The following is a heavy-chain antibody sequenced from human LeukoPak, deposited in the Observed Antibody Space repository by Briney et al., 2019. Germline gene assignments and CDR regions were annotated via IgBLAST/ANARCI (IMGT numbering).Heavy chain of an antibody. CDR1: GFSFSYHG. CDR2: ISGSGGST. CDR3: ARSRFDYVGDYFDY. J-gene: IGHJ4*02. D-gene: IGHD4-23*01. V-gene: IGHV3-23*01. Sequence: GGTLRLSCAASGFSFSYHGMNWVRQAPGKGLEWVSAISGSGGSTYYADSVKGRFTISRDNSKNTLYLQMNSLRAEDTAVYYCARSRFDYVGDYFDYWGQGTLVTVSS.